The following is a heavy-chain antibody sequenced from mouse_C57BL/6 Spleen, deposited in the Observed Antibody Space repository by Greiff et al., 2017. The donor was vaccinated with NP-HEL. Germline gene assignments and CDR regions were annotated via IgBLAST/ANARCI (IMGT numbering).Heavy chain of an antibody. CDR2: IYPSDSET. Sequence: QVQLQQPGAELVRPGSSVKLSCKASGYTFTSYWMDWVKQRPGQGLEWIGNIYPSDSETHYNQKFKDKATLTVDKSSSTAYMQLSSLTSEDSAVYYCARSIGLLRDFDVWGTGTTVTVSS. CDR1: GYTFTSYW. D-gene: IGHD1-1*01. CDR3: ARSIGLLRDFDV. V-gene: IGHV1-61*01. J-gene: IGHJ1*03.